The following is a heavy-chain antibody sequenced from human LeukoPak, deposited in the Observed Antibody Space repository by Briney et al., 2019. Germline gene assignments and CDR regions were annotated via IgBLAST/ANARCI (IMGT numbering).Heavy chain of an antibody. V-gene: IGHV3-23*01. Sequence: PGGSLRLSCAASGFTLSNYAMTWVRQAPGKGLEWGSAISGSGDNTYYADSVKGRFGISRDNSMNTLYLQMNSLRAEDTAVYYCAKARSPSAYTAYFDYWGQGPLVPVSS. CDR3: AKARSPSAYTAYFDY. J-gene: IGHJ4*02. CDR2: ISGSGDNT. CDR1: GFTLSNYA. D-gene: IGHD5-18*01.